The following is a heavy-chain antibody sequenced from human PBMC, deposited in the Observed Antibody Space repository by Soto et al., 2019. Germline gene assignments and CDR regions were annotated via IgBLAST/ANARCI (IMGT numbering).Heavy chain of an antibody. CDR1: GFTFSSYG. CDR2: ISYDGSNK. V-gene: IGHV3-30*18. CDR3: AKDVTGTMGP. J-gene: IGHJ6*02. D-gene: IGHD1-7*01. Sequence: GSLRLSCAASGFTFSSYGMHWVRQAPGKGLEWVAVISYDGSNKYYADSVKGRFTISRDNSKNTLYLQMNSLRAEDTAVYYCAKDVTGTMGPWGQGTTVTVSS.